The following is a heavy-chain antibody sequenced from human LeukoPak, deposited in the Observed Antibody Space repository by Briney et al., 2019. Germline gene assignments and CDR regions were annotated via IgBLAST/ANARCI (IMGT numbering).Heavy chain of an antibody. V-gene: IGHV4-59*01. CDR2: IYYSGST. CDR1: GGSISSYY. CDR3: ARDARHILTGYPQDYYYYMDV. D-gene: IGHD3-9*01. J-gene: IGHJ6*03. Sequence: SETLSLTCTVSGGSISSYYWSWIRQPPGKGLEWIGYIYYSGSTNYNPSLKSRVTISVDTSKNQFSLKLSSVTAADTAVYYCARDARHILTGYPQDYYYYMDVWGKGTTVTISS.